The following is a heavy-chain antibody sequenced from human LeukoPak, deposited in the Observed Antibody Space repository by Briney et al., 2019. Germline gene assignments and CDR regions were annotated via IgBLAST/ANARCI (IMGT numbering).Heavy chain of an antibody. CDR3: ARGDCSSTSCYDAFDI. J-gene: IGHJ3*02. CDR1: GGSISSYY. CDR2: IYTSGST. Sequence: SETLSLTCTVSGGSISSYYWSWIRQPAGKGLEWIGRIYTSGSTNYNPSLKSRVTMSVDTSKNQFSLKLSSVTAADTAVYYCARGDCSSTSCYDAFDIWGQGTMVTVSS. V-gene: IGHV4-4*07. D-gene: IGHD2-2*01.